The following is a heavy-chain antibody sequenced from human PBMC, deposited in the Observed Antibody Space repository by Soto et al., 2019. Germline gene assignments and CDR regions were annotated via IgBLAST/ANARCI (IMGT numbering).Heavy chain of an antibody. V-gene: IGHV4-39*02. D-gene: IGHD3-3*01. CDR3: ARERNDFFPPWDYYYYIDV. CDR1: GGSISSSSYY. Sequence: SETLSLTCTVSGGSISSSSYYWGWIRQPPGKGQGWIGSIYYSGSTYYNPSLKSRVTISVDTSKNQFSLKLSSVTAADTAVYYCARERNDFFPPWDYYYYIDVWGKGTTVTVSS. J-gene: IGHJ6*03. CDR2: IYYSGST.